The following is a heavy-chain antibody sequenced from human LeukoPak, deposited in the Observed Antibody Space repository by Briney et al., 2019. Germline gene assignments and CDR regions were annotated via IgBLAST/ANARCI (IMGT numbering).Heavy chain of an antibody. CDR2: IRSKAYGGTT. CDR1: GFTLGDYA. D-gene: IGHD4-23*01. Sequence: GGSLRLSCTASGFTLGDYAMSWVRQAPGEGVEWGGFIRSKAYGGTTEYAASVKGRFTISRDESKSIAYLQMNSLKTEDTAVYYCTRVRSATVVTRPDDWGQGTLVTVSS. CDR3: TRVRSATVVTRPDD. J-gene: IGHJ4*02. V-gene: IGHV3-49*04.